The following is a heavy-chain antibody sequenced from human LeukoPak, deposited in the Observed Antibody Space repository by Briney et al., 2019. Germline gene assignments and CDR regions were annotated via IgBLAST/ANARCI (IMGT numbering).Heavy chain of an antibody. D-gene: IGHD2-2*01. V-gene: IGHV3-7*01. J-gene: IGHJ4*02. Sequence: GGSLRLSCAASGFTFSNYWMSWVRQAPGKGLEWVANIKQDGSEKYYVDSVEGRFTISRDNAKNSLYLQMNSLRAEDTAVYYCARGSGVVVVPEQIFDYWGQGTLVTVSS. CDR3: ARGSGVVVVPEQIFDY. CDR1: GFTFSNYW. CDR2: IKQDGSEK.